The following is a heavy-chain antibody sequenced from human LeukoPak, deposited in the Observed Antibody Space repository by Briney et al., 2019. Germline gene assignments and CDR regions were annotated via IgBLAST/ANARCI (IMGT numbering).Heavy chain of an antibody. CDR2: TNWDGAST. CDR3: GRVYCRTTSCYDYYDYYMDV. CDR1: GFRFGDYG. V-gene: IGHV3-20*04. Sequence: GGSLRLSCAASGFRFGDYGMSWVRHVPGKGLEWVSGTNWDGASTGYADSVKGRFTISRDNVKNFLYLRMNSLRVEDTALYFCGRVYCRTTSCYDYYDYYMDVWGKGTTVTVSS. D-gene: IGHD2-2*01. J-gene: IGHJ6*03.